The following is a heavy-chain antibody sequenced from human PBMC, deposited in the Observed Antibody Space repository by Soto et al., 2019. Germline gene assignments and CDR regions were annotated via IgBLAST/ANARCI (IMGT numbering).Heavy chain of an antibody. CDR3: ARGYDFWSGYYWNFDY. J-gene: IGHJ4*02. D-gene: IGHD3-3*01. V-gene: IGHV1-46*03. Sequence: ASVKVSCTASGYTFTSYYMHWVRQAPGQGLEWMGIINPSGGSTSYAQKFQGRVTMTRDTSTSTVYMELSSLRSEDTAVYYCARGYDFWSGYYWNFDYWGQGTLVTVSS. CDR1: GYTFTSYY. CDR2: INPSGGST.